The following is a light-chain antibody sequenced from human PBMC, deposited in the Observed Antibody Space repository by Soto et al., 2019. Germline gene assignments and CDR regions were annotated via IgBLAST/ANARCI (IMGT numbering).Light chain of an antibody. Sequence: DIQMNQSPSTLSASVEDRVTITCRASQSISSWWAWYQQKPGKAPKLLIYKASSLESGVPSRFSGSGSGTEFTLTISSLQPDDFATYYCQQYNSYSITFGQGTRLEIK. J-gene: IGKJ5*01. CDR2: KAS. V-gene: IGKV1-5*03. CDR3: QQYNSYSIT. CDR1: QSISSW.